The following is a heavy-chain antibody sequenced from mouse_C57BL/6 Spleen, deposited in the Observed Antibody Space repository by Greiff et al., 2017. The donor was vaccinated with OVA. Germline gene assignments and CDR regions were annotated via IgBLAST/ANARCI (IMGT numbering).Heavy chain of an antibody. Sequence: QVQLQQPGAELVMPGASVKLSCKASGYTFTSYWMHWVKQRPGQGLEWIGEIDPSDSYTNYNQKFKGKSTLTVDKSSSTAYMQLSSLTSEDSAVYYCARSPGSSYRYFDVWGTGTTVTVSS. CDR2: IDPSDSYT. V-gene: IGHV1-69*01. CDR3: ARSPGSSYRYFDV. D-gene: IGHD1-1*01. J-gene: IGHJ1*03. CDR1: GYTFTSYW.